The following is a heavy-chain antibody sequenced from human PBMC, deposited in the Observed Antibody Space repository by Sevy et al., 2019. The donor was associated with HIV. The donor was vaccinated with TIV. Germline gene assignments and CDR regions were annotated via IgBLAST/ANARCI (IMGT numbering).Heavy chain of an antibody. CDR2: IKQDGSEK. V-gene: IGHV3-7*03. J-gene: IGHJ4*02. CDR3: ARDYSGSYYYSRYYFDY. D-gene: IGHD1-26*01. CDR1: GFTFSSYW. Sequence: GGSLRLSCAASGFTFSSYWMSWVRQAPGKGLEWVANIKQDGSEKYYVDSVKGRFTISRDNAKNSLYLQMNSLRAEDTAVSYCARDYSGSYYYSRYYFDYWGQGTLVTVSS.